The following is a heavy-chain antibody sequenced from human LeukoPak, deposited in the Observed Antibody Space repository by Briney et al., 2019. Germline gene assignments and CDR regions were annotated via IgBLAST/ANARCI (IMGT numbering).Heavy chain of an antibody. J-gene: IGHJ3*02. Sequence: SQTLSLTCAVSGGSISSGGYSWSWIRQPPGKGLEWIGYIYHSGSTYYNPSLKSRVTISVDRSKSQFSLKLSSVTAADTAVYYCARANDFWSGYYYAFDIWGQGTMVTVSS. D-gene: IGHD3-3*01. CDR1: GGSISSGGYS. CDR3: ARANDFWSGYYYAFDI. CDR2: IYHSGST. V-gene: IGHV4-30-2*01.